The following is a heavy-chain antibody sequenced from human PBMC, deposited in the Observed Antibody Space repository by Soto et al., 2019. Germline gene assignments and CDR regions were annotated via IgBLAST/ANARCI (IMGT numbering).Heavy chain of an antibody. J-gene: IGHJ5*02. D-gene: IGHD4-17*01. CDR2: IDPSDSYT. CDR3: ARSLMTTVTAHLTGFDP. V-gene: IGHV5-10-1*03. CDR1: GYSFTSYW. Sequence: EVQLVQSGAEVKKPGESLRISCKGSGYSFTSYWISWVRQMPGKGLEWMGRIDPSDSYTNYSPSFQGHVTISADKSISTAYLQWSSLKASDTAMYYCARSLMTTVTAHLTGFDPWGQGTLVTVSS.